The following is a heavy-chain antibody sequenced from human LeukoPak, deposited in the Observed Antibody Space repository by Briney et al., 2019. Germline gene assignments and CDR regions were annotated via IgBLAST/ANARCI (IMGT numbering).Heavy chain of an antibody. CDR3: ARDPPYSDSSGYYYDY. CDR2: ISDSSIYI. D-gene: IGHD3-22*01. J-gene: IGHJ4*02. CDR1: GFTFSTYS. V-gene: IGHV3-21*01. Sequence: GGSLRLSCAASGFTFSTYSMNWVRQAPGKGLEWVSSISDSSIYIYYADSVKGRFTISRDNAKNSLYLQMNSLRAEDTAVYYCARDPPYSDSSGYYYDYWGQGTLVTVSS.